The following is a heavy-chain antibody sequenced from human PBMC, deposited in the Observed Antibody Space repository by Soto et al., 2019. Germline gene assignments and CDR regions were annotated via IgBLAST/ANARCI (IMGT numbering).Heavy chain of an antibody. V-gene: IGHV3-53*01. CDR1: GFTVSSNY. D-gene: IGHD3-22*01. CDR2: IYSGGST. CDR3: ARGGITMIAARS. J-gene: IGHJ5*02. Sequence: PXECLRLSCAASGFTVSSNYMSWVRQAPGKGLEWVSVIYSGGSTYYADSVKGRFTISRDNSKNTLYLQMNSLRAEDTAVYYCARGGITMIAARSWGQGTLVTVSS.